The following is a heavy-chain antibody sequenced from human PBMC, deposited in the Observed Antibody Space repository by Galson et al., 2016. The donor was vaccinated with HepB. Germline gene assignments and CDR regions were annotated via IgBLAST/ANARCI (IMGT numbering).Heavy chain of an antibody. CDR3: AAPLTVFNFYGMDV. V-gene: IGHV3-48*01. Sequence: SLRLSCAASGFRFGSYAMHWVRQAPGKGLEWLSYIDATTRNIYYAESVRGRFTISRDNAKNSLFLQMSSLRAEDTAVYYCAAPLTVFNFYGMDVWGKGTTVIVSS. CDR2: IDATTRNI. D-gene: IGHD3-3*01. J-gene: IGHJ6*04. CDR1: GFRFGSYA.